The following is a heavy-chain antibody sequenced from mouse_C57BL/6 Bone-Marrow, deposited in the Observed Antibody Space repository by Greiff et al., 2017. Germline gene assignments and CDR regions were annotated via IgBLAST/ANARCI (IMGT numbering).Heavy chain of an antibody. D-gene: IGHD1-1*02. V-gene: IGHV1-80*01. Sequence: VKLQESGAELVKPGASVKISCKASGYAFSSYWMNWVKQRPGKGLEWIGQIYPGDGDTNYNGKFKGKATLTADKASSTAYMQLSSLTSEDSAVYFCARGDYAPSFGYWGQGTTLTVSS. J-gene: IGHJ2*01. CDR1: GYAFSSYW. CDR3: ARGDYAPSFGY. CDR2: IYPGDGDT.